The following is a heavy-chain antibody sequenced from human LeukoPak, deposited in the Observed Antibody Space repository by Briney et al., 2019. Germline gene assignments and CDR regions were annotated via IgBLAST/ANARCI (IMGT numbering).Heavy chain of an antibody. V-gene: IGHV4-31*03. J-gene: IGHJ3*02. D-gene: IGHD4-17*01. CDR1: GGSISSGGYY. Sequence: ASQTLSLTCTVSGGSISSGGYYWSWIRQHPGKGLEWIGYIYYSGSTYYNPSLKSRVTISVDTSKNQFSLKLSSVTAADTAVYYCARDRSTVTRGHAFDIWGQGTMVTVSS. CDR3: ARDRSTVTRGHAFDI. CDR2: IYYSGST.